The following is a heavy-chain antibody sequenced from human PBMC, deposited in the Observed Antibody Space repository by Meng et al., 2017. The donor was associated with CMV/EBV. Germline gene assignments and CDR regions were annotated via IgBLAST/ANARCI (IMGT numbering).Heavy chain of an antibody. V-gene: IGHV4-34*01. CDR2: INHSGST. CDR1: GGSFSGYY. Sequence: QGQLPRRGAGLLKPSETLSLTCAVYGGSFSGYYWSWIRQPPGKGLEWIGEINHSGSTNYNPSLKSRVTISVDTSKNQFSLKLSSVTAADTAVYYCARGGNWFDPWGQGTLVTVSS. J-gene: IGHJ5*02. CDR3: ARGGNWFDP.